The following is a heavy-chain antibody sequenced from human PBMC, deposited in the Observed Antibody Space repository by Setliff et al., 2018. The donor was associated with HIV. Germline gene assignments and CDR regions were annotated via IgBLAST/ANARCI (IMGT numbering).Heavy chain of an antibody. CDR1: GNSFSSDY. Sequence: NPSETLSLTCVVSGNSFSSDYWTWIRQTPGKGLEWIGYIYYSGSTKYNPSLKSRVTMSVDTSKNQFSLKLSSVTAADTAVYYCARVVYSGSYYDGYYFDYWGQGTLVTVSS. V-gene: IGHV4-59*12. CDR3: ARVVYSGSYYDGYYFDY. D-gene: IGHD1-26*01. J-gene: IGHJ4*02. CDR2: IYYSGST.